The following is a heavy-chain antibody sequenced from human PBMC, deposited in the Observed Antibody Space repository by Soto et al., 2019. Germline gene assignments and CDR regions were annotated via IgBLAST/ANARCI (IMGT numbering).Heavy chain of an antibody. V-gene: IGHV5-10-1*01. CDR2: IDPSDSQT. Sequence: AESLNISCKVSGYSFAGYCITWVLQKPGKGLEWMGRIDPSDSQTYYSPSFRGHVTISATKSITTVFLQWSSLRASDTAMYYCARQIYDSDTGPNFKYYFDSWGQGTPVTVSS. CDR1: GYSFAGYC. J-gene: IGHJ4*02. CDR3: ARQIYDSDTGPNFKYYFDS. D-gene: IGHD3-22*01.